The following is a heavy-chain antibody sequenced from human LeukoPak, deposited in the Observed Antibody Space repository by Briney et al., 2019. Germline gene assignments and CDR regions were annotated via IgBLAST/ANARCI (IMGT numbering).Heavy chain of an antibody. CDR2: ISLSGGTI. D-gene: IGHD1-26*01. Sequence: GGSLRLSCAASGFNIDDYYMSWIRQAPGKGLEWVSHISLSGGTIHYADSVRGRFTVSRDNAKNSLYLQMNSLRAEDTAVYYCAREGSGSYGFDYWGQGTLVTVSS. J-gene: IGHJ4*02. CDR3: AREGSGSYGFDY. CDR1: GFNIDDYY. V-gene: IGHV3-11*04.